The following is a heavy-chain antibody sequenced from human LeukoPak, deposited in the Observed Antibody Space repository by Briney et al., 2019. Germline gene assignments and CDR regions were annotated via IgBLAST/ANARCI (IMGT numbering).Heavy chain of an antibody. CDR2: IYYSGST. CDR3: ARRVYSSSSYFDY. Sequence: SETLSLTCTVSGGSISSSSYYWGWIRQPPEKGLEWIGNIYYSGSTYYNPSLKSRVTISTDTSKNQFSLKLSSVTAADTAVYYCARRVYSSSSYFDYWGQGTLVTVSS. CDR1: GGSISSSSYY. J-gene: IGHJ4*02. V-gene: IGHV4-39*01. D-gene: IGHD6-6*01.